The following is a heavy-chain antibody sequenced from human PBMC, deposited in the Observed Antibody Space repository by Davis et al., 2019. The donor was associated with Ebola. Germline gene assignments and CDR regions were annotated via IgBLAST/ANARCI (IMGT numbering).Heavy chain of an antibody. D-gene: IGHD7-27*01. Sequence: PGGSLRLSCAASGFTFSESWMAWVRQAPGKGLEWLANMLHDGSEKYSAGPVKGRFTISRDNAKKSLYLDMSSVRVDDTAVYYCATDNWGPALWGQGTLVTVSS. V-gene: IGHV3-7*01. CDR3: ATDNWGPAL. CDR2: MLHDGSEK. J-gene: IGHJ4*02. CDR1: GFTFSESW.